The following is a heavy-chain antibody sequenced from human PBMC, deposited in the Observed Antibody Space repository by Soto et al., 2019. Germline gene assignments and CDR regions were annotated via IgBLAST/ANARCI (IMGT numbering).Heavy chain of an antibody. CDR1: GYTFTSYG. Sequence: ASVKVSCKASGYTFTSYGISWVRQAPGQGLEWMGWISAYNGNTNYAQKLQGRVTKTTDTSTSTAYMELRSLRSDDTAVYYCARDVIAAAGKAPTFVDYWGQGTLVTVSS. D-gene: IGHD6-13*01. V-gene: IGHV1-18*01. J-gene: IGHJ4*02. CDR2: ISAYNGNT. CDR3: ARDVIAAAGKAPTFVDY.